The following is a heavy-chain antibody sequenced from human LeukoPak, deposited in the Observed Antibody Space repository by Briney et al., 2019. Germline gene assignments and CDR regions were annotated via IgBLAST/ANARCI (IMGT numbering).Heavy chain of an antibody. D-gene: IGHD1-26*01. V-gene: IGHV4-39*01. CDR3: ARHSHSGSYYQY. Sequence: PSETLSLTCTVSGGSISSSSYYRGWIRQPPGKGLEWIGSIYYSGSTYYNPSLKSRVTISVDTSKNQFSLKLSSVTAADTAVYYCARHSHSGSYYQYWGQGTLVTVSS. J-gene: IGHJ4*02. CDR1: GGSISSSSYY. CDR2: IYYSGST.